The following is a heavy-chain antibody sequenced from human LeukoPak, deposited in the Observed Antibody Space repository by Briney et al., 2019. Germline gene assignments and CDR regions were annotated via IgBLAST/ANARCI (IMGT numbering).Heavy chain of an antibody. CDR2: ISTSSSTI. V-gene: IGHV3-48*02. CDR3: ARDVIVVSEQWLEYDY. D-gene: IGHD6-19*01. J-gene: IGHJ4*02. CDR1: GFTFSSYS. Sequence: GGSLRLSCAASGFTFSSYSMNWVRQAPGKGLEWVSYISTSSSTIYYADSVKGRFTISRDNAKNSLYLQMNSLRDEDTAVYYCARDVIVVSEQWLEYDYWGQGTLVTVSS.